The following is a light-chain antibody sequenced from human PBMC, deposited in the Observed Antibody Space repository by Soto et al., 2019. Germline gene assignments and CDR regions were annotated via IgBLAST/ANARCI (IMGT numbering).Light chain of an antibody. V-gene: IGKV1-16*02. Sequence: DIQMTQSPSSLSASVGDRVTIACRASQGINNYLAWFQQRPGKAPKTLIYAAYTLQPGASPKFSGSGSGTDFNLTISGMRPEDFATYYCQQYFNYPLTFGGGTKVEIK. CDR2: AAY. CDR1: QGINNY. J-gene: IGKJ4*01. CDR3: QQYFNYPLT.